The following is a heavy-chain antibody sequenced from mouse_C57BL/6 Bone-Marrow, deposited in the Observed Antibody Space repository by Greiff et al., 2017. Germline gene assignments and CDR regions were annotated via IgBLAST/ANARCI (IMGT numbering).Heavy chain of an antibody. V-gene: IGHV5-6*01. CDR1: GFTFSSYG. CDR3: ARLGRSLFAY. Sequence: EVKLVESGGDLVKPGGSLKLSCAASGFTFSSYGMSWVRRTPDKRLEWVATISSGGSYTYYPDSVKGRFTISRDNAKNTLYLQMSSLKSEDTAMYYCARLGRSLFAYWGQGTLVTVSA. J-gene: IGHJ3*01. CDR2: ISSGGSYT.